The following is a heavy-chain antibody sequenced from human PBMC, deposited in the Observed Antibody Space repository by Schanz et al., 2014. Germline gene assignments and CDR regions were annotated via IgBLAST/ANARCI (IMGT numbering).Heavy chain of an antibody. Sequence: EVQLVESGGGLVQPGGSLRLSCAVSGFPFNIYDMHWVRQVPGRGLEWVSAFGKAGASYSGSVKGRFTISRENARNSLYLQMNSLRADDTAVYYCAREFEKAGLWFFDLWGRGTLVTVSS. CDR1: GFPFNIYD. D-gene: IGHD3-10*01. J-gene: IGHJ2*01. CDR2: FGKAGA. V-gene: IGHV3-13*01. CDR3: AREFEKAGLWFFDL.